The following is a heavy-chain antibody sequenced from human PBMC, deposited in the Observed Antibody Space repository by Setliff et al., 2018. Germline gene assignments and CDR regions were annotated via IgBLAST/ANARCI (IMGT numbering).Heavy chain of an antibody. V-gene: IGHV1-18*01. CDR1: GYSFTSYG. D-gene: IGHD3-3*01. CDR2: ISASNGQT. Sequence: ASVKVSCKASGYSFTSYGISWVRQAPRQGPEWMGWISASNGQTRYTEELQGRVTMTTDTSTSTAYMDPRSLRSDDTAVYYCARSIALFGVDVVSCYFDHWGQGTLVTVSS. CDR3: ARSIALFGVDVVSCYFDH. J-gene: IGHJ4*02.